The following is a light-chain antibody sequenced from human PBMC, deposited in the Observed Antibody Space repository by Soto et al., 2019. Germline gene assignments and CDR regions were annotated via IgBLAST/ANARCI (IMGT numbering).Light chain of an antibody. CDR1: QGISSY. CDR3: QQYYSYPRT. CDR2: AAS. V-gene: IGKV1-8*01. J-gene: IGKJ1*01. Sequence: AIRMTQSPSSLSASTADTVTITCRASQGISSYLAWYQQKPGKAPKLLIYAASTLQSGVPSRCSGSGSGTDFTPTSSCLQSEDFATYYCQQYYSYPRTFGQGTKVDIK.